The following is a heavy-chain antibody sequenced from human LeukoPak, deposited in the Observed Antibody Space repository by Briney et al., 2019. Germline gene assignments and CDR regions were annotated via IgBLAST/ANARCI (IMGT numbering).Heavy chain of an antibody. D-gene: IGHD4-23*01. CDR1: GFSFSSYW. V-gene: IGHV3-7*03. CDR3: ARGGGHLDC. J-gene: IGHJ4*02. CDR2: IKQDGSDK. Sequence: GGSLRLSCAASGFSFSSYWMSWVRQAPGKGLEWVANIKQDGSDKYYLTSVRGRFTIPRDNAKNSLFLQMNSLRAEDTAVYYCARGGGHLDCWGQGTLVTVSS.